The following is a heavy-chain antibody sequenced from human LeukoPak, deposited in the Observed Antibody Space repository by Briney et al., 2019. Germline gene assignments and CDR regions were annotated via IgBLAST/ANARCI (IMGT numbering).Heavy chain of an antibody. CDR1: GVSVISSY. CDR3: ARHNGVSYLDY. D-gene: IGHD2-8*01. J-gene: IGHJ4*02. V-gene: IGHV4-59*02. CDR2: IHHSGDT. Sequence: PETLSLTCTVSGVSVISSYWSWVRQPPGKGLEYIGFIHHSGDTKYNPSLKSRVTMSVDTSKSQFSLRLSSVTAADSAVYYCARHNGVSYLDYWAQGTLVTVSS.